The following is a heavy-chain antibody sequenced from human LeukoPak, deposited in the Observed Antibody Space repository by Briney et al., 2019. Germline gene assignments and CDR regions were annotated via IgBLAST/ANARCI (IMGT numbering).Heavy chain of an antibody. V-gene: IGHV5-10-1*01. Sequence: PGESLRISCKASGYTFTNHWISWVRQMPGKGLEWMGRIDPSDSYTNYSPSFQGHVTISTDKSINTAYLQWSSLKASDSAMYYCARPRPALYGSSTMDVWGQGTTVTVSS. J-gene: IGHJ6*02. CDR3: ARPRPALYGSSTMDV. CDR2: IDPSDSYT. D-gene: IGHD3-10*01. CDR1: GYTFTNHW.